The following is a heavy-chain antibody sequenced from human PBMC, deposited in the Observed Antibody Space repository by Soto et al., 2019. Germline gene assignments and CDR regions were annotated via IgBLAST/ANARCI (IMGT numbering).Heavy chain of an antibody. CDR3: AKHSGYDHYYDMDV. CDR2: IIGSGGTP. V-gene: IGHV3-23*01. J-gene: IGHJ6*02. CDR1: GFTFDIYA. Sequence: EVQLLESGGGLVQPGGSLRLSCAASGFTFDIYAMSWVHQAPGKGLEWVSTIIGSGGTPYYADSVKGRFTISRDNSKNTLYVQMNSLRADDTAEYYCAKHSGYDHYYDMDVWGQGTKVTVSS. D-gene: IGHD5-12*01.